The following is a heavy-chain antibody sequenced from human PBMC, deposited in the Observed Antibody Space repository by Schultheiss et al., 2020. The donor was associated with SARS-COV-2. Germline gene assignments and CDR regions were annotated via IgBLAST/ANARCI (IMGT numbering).Heavy chain of an antibody. CDR3: ARGGDAAAGRNWFDP. J-gene: IGHJ5*02. V-gene: IGHV3-21*01. CDR1: GFTFSSYA. D-gene: IGHD6-13*01. CDR2: ISSSSSYI. Sequence: GGSLRLSCAASGFTFSSYAMSWVRQAPGKGLEWVSSISSSSSYIYYADSVKGRFTISRDNAKNSLYLQMNSLRAEDTAVYYCARGGDAAAGRNWFDPWGQGTLVTVSS.